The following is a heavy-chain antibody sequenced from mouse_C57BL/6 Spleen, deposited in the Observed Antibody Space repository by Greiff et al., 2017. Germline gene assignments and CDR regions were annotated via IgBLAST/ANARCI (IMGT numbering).Heavy chain of an antibody. CDR2: INPSSGST. CDR1: GYTFTSYT. D-gene: IGHD2-4*01. V-gene: IGHV1-4*01. J-gene: IGHJ4*01. Sequence: VQLQQSGAELARPGSSVKMSCKASGYTFTSYTMHWVKQRPGQGLEWIGYINPSSGSTKYNQKFKDKATLTADKSSSTAYMQLSSLTSDDAAVYYCAREELDDYGTYAMDYWGQGTSVTVSS. CDR3: AREELDDYGTYAMDY.